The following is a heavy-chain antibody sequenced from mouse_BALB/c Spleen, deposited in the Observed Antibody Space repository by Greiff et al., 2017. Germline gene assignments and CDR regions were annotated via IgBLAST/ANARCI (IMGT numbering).Heavy chain of an antibody. CDR1: GFNITDSY. V-gene: IGHV14-3*02. J-gene: IGHJ2*01. D-gene: IGHD2-14*01. CDR3: ARRRYDDYFDY. Sequence: VQLQQSGAELVKPGASVKLSCTASGFNITDSYMHWVKQRPEQGLEWIGRIDPANGNTKYDPKFQGKATITADTSSNTAYLQLSSLTSEDTAVYYCARRRYDDYFDYWGQGTTLTVSS. CDR2: IDPANGNT.